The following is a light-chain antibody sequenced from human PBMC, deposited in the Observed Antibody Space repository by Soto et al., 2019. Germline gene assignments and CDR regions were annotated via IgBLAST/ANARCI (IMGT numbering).Light chain of an antibody. Sequence: QSALTQPASVSGPPGQSITISCTGTSSDVGSYNLVSWYQQHPGKAPKLMIYEGSKRPSGVSNRFSGSKSGNKASLTISGLQAEDEADYFCCSYAGSSTLDVVFGGGTKLTVL. CDR3: CSYAGSSTLDVV. V-gene: IGLV2-23*01. J-gene: IGLJ2*01. CDR2: EGS. CDR1: SSDVGSYNL.